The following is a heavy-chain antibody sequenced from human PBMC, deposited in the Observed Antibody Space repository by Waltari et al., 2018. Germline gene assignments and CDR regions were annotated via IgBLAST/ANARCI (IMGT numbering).Heavy chain of an antibody. CDR1: GRPISCYS. J-gene: IGHJ6*02. V-gene: IGHV4-4*07. CDR3: ARETYGIDV. Sequence: QVQLQESGPGLVKPSETLSLTCTVSGRPISCYSGSWIRQPAGKGLVWIGRFYTRGSTNYNPSLKSRVTMSVDTSKKQFSLKLSSVTAADTAIYYCARETYGIDVWGQGTTVTVSS. CDR2: FYTRGST.